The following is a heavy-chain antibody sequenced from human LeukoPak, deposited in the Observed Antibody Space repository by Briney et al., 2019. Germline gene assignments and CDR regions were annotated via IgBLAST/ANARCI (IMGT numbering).Heavy chain of an antibody. CDR2: IIPIFGTA. Sequence: SVKVSCKASGGTFISYAISWVRQAPGKGLDWMGGIIPIFGTANYAQKFQGRVTITADKSTSTAYMELSSLRSEDTAVYYCARVGYSYGYVHYYYYMDVWGKGTTVTVSS. J-gene: IGHJ6*03. CDR1: GGTFISYA. V-gene: IGHV1-69*06. D-gene: IGHD5-18*01. CDR3: ARVGYSYGYVHYYYYMDV.